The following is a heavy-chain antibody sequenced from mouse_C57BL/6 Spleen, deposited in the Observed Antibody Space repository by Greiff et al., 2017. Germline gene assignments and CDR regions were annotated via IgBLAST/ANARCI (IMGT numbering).Heavy chain of an antibody. CDR1: GYSITSGYY. Sequence: EVQLVESGPGLVKPSQSLSLTCSVTGYSITSGYYWNWIRQFPGNKLEWMGYISYDGSNNYNPSLKNRISITRDTSKNQFFLKLNSVTTEDTATYYCARGDYYGPLDYWGQGTSVTVSS. D-gene: IGHD1-1*01. CDR2: ISYDGSN. CDR3: ARGDYYGPLDY. V-gene: IGHV3-6*01. J-gene: IGHJ4*01.